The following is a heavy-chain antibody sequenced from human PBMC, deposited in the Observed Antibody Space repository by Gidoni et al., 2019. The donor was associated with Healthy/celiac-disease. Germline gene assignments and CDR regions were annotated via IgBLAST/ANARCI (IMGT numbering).Heavy chain of an antibody. CDR3: ARDIESSSWPYFDY. D-gene: IGHD6-13*01. CDR2: IKQDGSEK. CDR1: GFTFSSYW. J-gene: IGHJ4*02. V-gene: IGHV3-7*03. Sequence: EVQLVESGGGLVQPGGSLRLSCAASGFTFSSYWMSWVRQAPGKGLEWVANIKQDGSEKYYVDSVKGRFTISRDNAKNSLYLQMNSLRAEDTAVYYCARDIESSSWPYFDYWGQGTLVTVSS.